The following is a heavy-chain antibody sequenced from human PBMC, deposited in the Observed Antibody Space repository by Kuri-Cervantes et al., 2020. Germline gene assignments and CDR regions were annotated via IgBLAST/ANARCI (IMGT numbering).Heavy chain of an antibody. J-gene: IGHJ6*02. CDR3: ARDQGTVTEQNQDYGDWYYYYYGMDV. Sequence: SVKVSCKASGHTFTSYGISWVRQAPGQGLEWMGGIIPIFGTANYAQKFQGRVTITADESTSTAYMELSSLRSEDTAVYYCARDQGTVTEQNQDYGDWYYYYYGMDVWGQGTTVTVSS. D-gene: IGHD4-17*01. CDR2: IIPIFGTA. CDR1: GHTFTSYG. V-gene: IGHV1-69*13.